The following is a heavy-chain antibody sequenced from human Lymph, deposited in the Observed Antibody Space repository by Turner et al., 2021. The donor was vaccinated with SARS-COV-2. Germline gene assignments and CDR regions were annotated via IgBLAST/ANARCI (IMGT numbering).Heavy chain of an antibody. CDR2: IYYRGST. D-gene: IGHD2-21*02. V-gene: IGHV4-59*01. J-gene: IGHJ6*02. Sequence: QVHLQASGPGLVKPSETLSPTCTVSGGAISSYYWSWIRQTPGKGLAWIAYIYYRGSTNYNPPLKCRVTISVDTCKNQFSLKLSSVTAADTAMYYCARENCGGDCYPDDYYGMDVWGQGTTVTVSS. CDR3: ARENCGGDCYPDDYYGMDV. CDR1: GGAISSYY.